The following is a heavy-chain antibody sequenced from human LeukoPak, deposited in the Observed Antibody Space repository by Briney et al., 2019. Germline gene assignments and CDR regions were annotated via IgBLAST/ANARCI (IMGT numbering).Heavy chain of an antibody. J-gene: IGHJ4*02. D-gene: IGHD5-18*01. CDR2: ISSSGNTI. CDR3: ARLRGYSYGYGDY. CDR1: GFTSSSYS. V-gene: IGHV3-48*04. Sequence: GGSLRLSCAASGFTSSSYSMNWVRQAPGQGLEWVSYISSSGNTIDYADSVKGRFTISRDNAKNSLYLQMVSLRAEDTAVYYCARLRGYSYGYGDYWGQGTLVTVSS.